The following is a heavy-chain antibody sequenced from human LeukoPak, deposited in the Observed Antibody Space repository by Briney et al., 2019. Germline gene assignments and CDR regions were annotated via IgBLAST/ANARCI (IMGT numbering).Heavy chain of an antibody. V-gene: IGHV1-69*13. CDR2: IIPIFGTA. D-gene: IGHD2-8*02. CDR1: GGTFSSYA. Sequence: ASVKVSCKASGGTFSSYAISWVRQAPGQGLEWMGGIIPIFGTANYAQKFQGRVTITADESTSTAYMELSSLRSEDTAVYYCARGRASTGGVGYWGQGTLVTVSS. J-gene: IGHJ4*02. CDR3: ARGRASTGGVGY.